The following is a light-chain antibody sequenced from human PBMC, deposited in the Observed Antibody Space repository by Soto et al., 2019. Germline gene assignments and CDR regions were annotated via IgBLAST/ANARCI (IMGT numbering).Light chain of an antibody. V-gene: IGKV1-5*01. CDR3: QQHNSYFYT. CDR1: QSISTW. CDR2: DAS. J-gene: IGKJ2*01. Sequence: DIQMTQSPSTLSASVGDRVTITCRASQSISTWLAWYQQKPGKAPKLLIYDASSLESGVPSRFSGSGSGTEFTLTINSLQPDDFAPYYCQQHNSYFYTFGQGTKLEIK.